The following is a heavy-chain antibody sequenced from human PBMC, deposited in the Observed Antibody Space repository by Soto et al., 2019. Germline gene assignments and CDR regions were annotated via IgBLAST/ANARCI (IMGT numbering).Heavy chain of an antibody. CDR2: INIGSGTT. Sequence: QVQLVQSGAEVRKPGASVKVSCETSGYSFSDYAIHWVRQAPGQGPEWMGWINIGSGTTKYSQRFQGRLTITTDTSASAAYLEMRSLRSEDTATYYCARYYYARAHYDDRFDYWGQGPMVTVSS. D-gene: IGHD3-10*02. CDR1: GYSFSDYA. CDR3: ARYYYARAHYDDRFDY. V-gene: IGHV1-3*04. J-gene: IGHJ4*02.